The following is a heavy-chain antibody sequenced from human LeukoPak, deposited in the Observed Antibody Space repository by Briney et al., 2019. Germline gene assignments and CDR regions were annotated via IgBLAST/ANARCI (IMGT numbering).Heavy chain of an antibody. CDR3: ARVLRYDFWSAYYFDY. V-gene: IGHV1-18*01. Sequence: SVKVSCKASGYTFNSYDISWVRQAPGQGLEWIAWISTYNGNTNYALKVQGRATMTTDTSTSTAYMELRSLRSDDTAVYYCARVLRYDFWSAYYFDYWGQGTLVTVSS. J-gene: IGHJ4*02. D-gene: IGHD3-3*01. CDR2: ISTYNGNT. CDR1: GYTFNSYD.